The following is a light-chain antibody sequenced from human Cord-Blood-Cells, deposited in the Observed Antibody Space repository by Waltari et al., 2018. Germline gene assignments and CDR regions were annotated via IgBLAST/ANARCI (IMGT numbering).Light chain of an antibody. CDR3: QQYNSYYTWT. V-gene: IGKV4-1*01. Sequence: DIVMTQSPDSLAVSLGERATINCKSSQSVLYSSNNKNYLAWYQQKPGQPPKLLIYWASTRESGVPDRISGSGSGTEFTLTISSLQPDDFATYYCQQYNSYYTWTFGQGTKVEIK. CDR1: QSVLYSSNNKNY. J-gene: IGKJ1*01. CDR2: WAS.